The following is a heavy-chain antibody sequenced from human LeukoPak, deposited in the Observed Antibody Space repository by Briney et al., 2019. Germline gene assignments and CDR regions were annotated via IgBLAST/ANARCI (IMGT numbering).Heavy chain of an antibody. CDR2: MRQNGSEI. J-gene: IGHJ4*02. D-gene: IGHD1-26*01. Sequence: PGGSLRLSCAASGFPFNVQTMSWVRQAPGKGLDWVASMRQNGSEIYYVDSVKGRFTSSRDNPKTSLYLQMNSLRAEDTAVDYCARGGATRGRFEIWGQGTLVTVSS. CDR1: GFPFNVQT. CDR3: ARGGATRGRFEI. V-gene: IGHV3-7*01.